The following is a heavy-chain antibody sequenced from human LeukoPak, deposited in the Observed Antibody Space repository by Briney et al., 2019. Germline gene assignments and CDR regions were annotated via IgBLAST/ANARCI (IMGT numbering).Heavy chain of an antibody. J-gene: IGHJ3*02. Sequence: PGGSLRLSCAASGFTFSSYEMNWVRQAPGKGLEWVSSISSSSSYIDFGDSLKGRFTISRDNAKNSLYLQMNSLRAEDTAVYYCARAQYSSSFDAFDIWGQGTMVTVSS. V-gene: IGHV3-21*01. CDR3: ARAQYSSSFDAFDI. D-gene: IGHD6-13*01. CDR1: GFTFSSYE. CDR2: ISSSSSYI.